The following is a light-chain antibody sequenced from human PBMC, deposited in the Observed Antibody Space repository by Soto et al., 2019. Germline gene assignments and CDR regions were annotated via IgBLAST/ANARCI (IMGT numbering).Light chain of an antibody. Sequence: QSALTQPASVSGSPGQSIAISCTGTSSDIGGYNYVSWYQQHPDKAPKLIIYDVSNRPSGISDRFSGSKSDNTASLTISGLQAEDEADYYCCSYTSSSTYVFGTGTKLTVL. CDR1: SSDIGGYNY. J-gene: IGLJ1*01. CDR2: DVS. CDR3: CSYTSSSTYV. V-gene: IGLV2-14*01.